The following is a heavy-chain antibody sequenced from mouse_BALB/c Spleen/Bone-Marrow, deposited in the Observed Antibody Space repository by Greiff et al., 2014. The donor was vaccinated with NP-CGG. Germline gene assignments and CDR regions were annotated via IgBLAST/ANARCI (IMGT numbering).Heavy chain of an antibody. V-gene: IGHV1-20*02. D-gene: IGHD1-1*01. Sequence: VQLQQSGPELVKPGASVKISCKASGYSFTGYFMNWVVQSHGKSLEWIGRINPYNGDTFYNQKFKGKATLTVDKSSSTAHMELRSLASEDSAVYYCARSGYYGSSYFDYWGQGTTLTASS. CDR3: ARSGYYGSSYFDY. J-gene: IGHJ2*01. CDR1: GYSFTGYF. CDR2: INPYNGDT.